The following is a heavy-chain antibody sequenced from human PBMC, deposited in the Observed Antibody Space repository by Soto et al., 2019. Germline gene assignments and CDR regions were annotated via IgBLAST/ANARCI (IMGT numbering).Heavy chain of an antibody. CDR2: ISSSSSYI. CDR3: ARNMRLGDGDDDAFDI. V-gene: IGHV3-21*01. D-gene: IGHD1-1*01. J-gene: IGHJ3*02. Sequence: EVQLVESGGGLVKPGGSLRLSCAASGFTFSSYSMNWVRQAPGKGLEWVSSISSSSSYIYYADSVKGRFTISRDNAKNSLYLQMNSLRAEDTAVYYCARNMRLGDGDDDAFDICGQGTMVTVSS. CDR1: GFTFSSYS.